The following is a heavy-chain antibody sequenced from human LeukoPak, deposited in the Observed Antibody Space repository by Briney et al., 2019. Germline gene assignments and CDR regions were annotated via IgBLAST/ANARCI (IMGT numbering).Heavy chain of an antibody. V-gene: IGHV1-2*02. CDR1: GYTFTGYH. CDR2: INPNSGGT. CDR3: ARDPDIVVVPVDDAFDI. D-gene: IGHD2-2*01. J-gene: IGHJ3*02. Sequence: ASVKVSCKASGYTFTGYHLHWVRQAPGQGLEWMGWINPNSGGTNYAQKFQGRVTMTRDTSISTAYMELSRLRSDDTAVYYCARDPDIVVVPVDDAFDIWGQGTMVTVSS.